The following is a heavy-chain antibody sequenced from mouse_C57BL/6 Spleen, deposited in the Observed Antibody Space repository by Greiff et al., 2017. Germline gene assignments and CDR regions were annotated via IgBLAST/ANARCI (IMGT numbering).Heavy chain of an antibody. CDR2: ILPGSGST. V-gene: IGHV1-9*01. CDR3: ASEGIYYGPLYYAMDY. D-gene: IGHD2-1*01. CDR1: GYTFTGYW. Sequence: QVQLQQSGAELMKPGASVKLSCKATGYTFTGYWIEWVKQRPGHGLEWIGEILPGSGSTNYNEKFKGKATFTADTSSNTAYMQLSSLTTEDSAIYYGASEGIYYGPLYYAMDYWGQGTSVTVSS. J-gene: IGHJ4*01.